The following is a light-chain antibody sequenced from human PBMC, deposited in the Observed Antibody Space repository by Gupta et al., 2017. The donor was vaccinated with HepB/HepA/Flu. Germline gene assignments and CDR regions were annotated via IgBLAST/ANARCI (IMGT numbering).Light chain of an antibody. Sequence: QSVLTQPPSASWPPGQRVTISCSGSSSNIGSTYVYCYQQLPGTAPKLLIYRNNRRTAGVPALFSGSKSGTAASLAISGLGEEVDDDYYCAAEEDSISGVSGGGTKLTVL. CDR3: AAEEDSISGV. V-gene: IGLV1-47*01. CDR2: RNN. J-gene: IGLJ2*01. CDR1: SSNIGSTY.